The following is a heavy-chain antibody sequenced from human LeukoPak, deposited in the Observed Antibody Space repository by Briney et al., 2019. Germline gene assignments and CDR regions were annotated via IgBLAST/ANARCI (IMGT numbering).Heavy chain of an antibody. D-gene: IGHD6-19*01. V-gene: IGHV4-30-2*01. CDR3: ARLTDSGYSSGWYVLNYYGMDV. CDR1: GGSISSGGYS. J-gene: IGHJ6*02. Sequence: PSETLSLTCAVSGGSISSGGYSWSWIRQPPGKGLEWIGYIYHSGSTYYNPSLKSRVTISVDRSKNQFSLKLSSVTAADKAVYYCARLTDSGYSSGWYVLNYYGMDVWGQGTTVTVSS. CDR2: IYHSGST.